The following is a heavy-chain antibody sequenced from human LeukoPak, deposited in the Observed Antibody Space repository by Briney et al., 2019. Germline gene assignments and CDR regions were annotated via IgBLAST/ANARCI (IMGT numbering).Heavy chain of an antibody. CDR1: GFTFSDYY. Sequence: GGSLRLSCAASGFTFSDYYMSWIRQAPGKGLEWVSYISSSRGYTNYADSVKGRFTISRDNAKNSLYLQMNSLRAEDTAVYYCARGLPVGYYDNSGHYNYYYAMDVWGQGTTVTVSS. V-gene: IGHV3-11*05. CDR3: ARGLPVGYYDNSGHYNYYYAMDV. CDR2: ISSSRGYT. D-gene: IGHD3-22*01. J-gene: IGHJ6*02.